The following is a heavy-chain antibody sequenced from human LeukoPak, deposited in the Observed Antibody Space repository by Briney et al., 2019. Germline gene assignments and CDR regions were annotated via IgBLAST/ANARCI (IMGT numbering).Heavy chain of an antibody. CDR3: ARSPIVGAVGY. CDR2: IYYSGST. D-gene: IGHD1-26*01. Sequence: SETLSLTCTVSGGSFSSGSYYWSWIRQPPGKGLEWIGYIYYSGSTNYNPSLKSRVTISVDTSKNQFSLKLSSVTAADTAVYYCARSPIVGAVGYWGQGTLVTVSS. J-gene: IGHJ4*02. CDR1: GGSFSSGSYY. V-gene: IGHV4-61*01.